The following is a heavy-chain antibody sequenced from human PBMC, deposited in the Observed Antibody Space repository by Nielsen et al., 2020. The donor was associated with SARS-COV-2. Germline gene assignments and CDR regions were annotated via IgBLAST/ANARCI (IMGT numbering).Heavy chain of an antibody. CDR1: GGSVSSGSYY. J-gene: IGHJ4*02. Sequence: SETLSLTCSVSGGSVSSGSYYWSWIRQPPGKGLEWIGYIYYSGSTYYNPSLKSRVTISVDTSKNQFSLKLSSVTAADTAVYYCAREGGSYYKSYYFDYWGQGTLVTVSS. CDR3: AREGGSYYKSYYFDY. CDR2: IYYSGST. D-gene: IGHD1-26*01. V-gene: IGHV4-61*01.